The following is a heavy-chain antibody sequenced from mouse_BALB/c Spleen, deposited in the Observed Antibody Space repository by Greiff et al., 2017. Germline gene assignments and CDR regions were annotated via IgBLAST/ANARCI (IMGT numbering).Heavy chain of an antibody. D-gene: IGHD2-2*01. V-gene: IGHV1-14*01. J-gene: IGHJ2*01. Sequence: EVQLVESGPELEKPGASVKISCKASGYSFTSYVMHWVKQKPGQGLEWIGYINPYNDGTKYNEKFKGKATLTSDKSSSTAYMELSSLTSEDSAVYYCARGDYGYDVPFDYWGQGTTLTVSS. CDR1: GYSFTSYV. CDR3: ARGDYGYDVPFDY. CDR2: INPYNDGT.